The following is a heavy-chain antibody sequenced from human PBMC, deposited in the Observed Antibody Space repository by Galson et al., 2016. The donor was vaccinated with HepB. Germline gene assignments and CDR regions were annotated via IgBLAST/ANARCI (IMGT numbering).Heavy chain of an antibody. CDR3: AGATNGNFYWDY. CDR2: IYPGDSDT. V-gene: IGHV5-51*01. J-gene: IGHJ4*02. D-gene: IGHD2-8*01. CDR1: GYRFSSYY. Sequence: QSGAEVKKPGESLKISCKGSGYRFSSYYIAWVRQMPGKGLEWMGIIYPGDSDTRYSPSFQGQVTISADKSISTAYLHWSSLKASDTAMYYCAGATNGNFYWDYWGQGILVTVSS.